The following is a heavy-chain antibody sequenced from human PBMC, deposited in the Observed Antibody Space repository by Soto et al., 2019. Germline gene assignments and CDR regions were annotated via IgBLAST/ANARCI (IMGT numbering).Heavy chain of an antibody. CDR2: ISPNNGAT. J-gene: IGHJ3*01. D-gene: IGHD2-15*01. V-gene: IGHV1-2*02. CDR1: GYTFSDYY. Sequence: QVQLVQSGAEVKKPGASMKVSCKASGYTFSDYYMYWVRQAPGQGLECMGWISPNNGATNYAQKFQDRVTMTRDASITTAYMELSRLRSEDTAVYYCARGGEFCSTGSCNSSLGDAFDVWGQGTTVTVSS. CDR3: ARGGEFCSTGSCNSSLGDAFDV.